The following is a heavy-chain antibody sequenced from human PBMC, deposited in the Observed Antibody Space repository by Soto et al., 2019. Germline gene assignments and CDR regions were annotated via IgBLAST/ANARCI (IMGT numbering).Heavy chain of an antibody. D-gene: IGHD1-26*01. Sequence: ASVKVSCKTSGYTFTGHYIHWVRQAPQQGPEWMGEIGPESGATRYAEKFRGRVTMTMDTSITTVYMELRNLSPDDTAVYYCGRGRSGQIVIFYWGQGTPVTVS. J-gene: IGHJ1*01. CDR3: GRGRSGQIVIFY. V-gene: IGHV1-2*02. CDR2: IGPESGAT. CDR1: GYTFTGHY.